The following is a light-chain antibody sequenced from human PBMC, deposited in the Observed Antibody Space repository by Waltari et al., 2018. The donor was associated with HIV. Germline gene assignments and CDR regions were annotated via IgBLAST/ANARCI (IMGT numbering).Light chain of an antibody. CDR1: NSNIGTHE. Sequence: QSVLTQPPSVSGAPGQRVTLSCTGSNSNIGTHEVHWYQQFPGTAPRLLIYNPNLRPSGVPDRLSGSKSDTSASLAITGLQADDEAEYYCQSSDSTLSGSVFGGGTKLTVL. CDR2: NPN. V-gene: IGLV1-40*01. CDR3: QSSDSTLSGSV. J-gene: IGLJ2*01.